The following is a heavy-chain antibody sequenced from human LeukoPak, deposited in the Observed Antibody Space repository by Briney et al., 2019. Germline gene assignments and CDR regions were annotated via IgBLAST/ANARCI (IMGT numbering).Heavy chain of an antibody. J-gene: IGHJ6*02. CDR1: GFTFSSYA. CDR3: AKGQLVDYGMDV. CDR2: MSYDGGHK. V-gene: IGHV3-30*18. D-gene: IGHD2-15*01. Sequence: PGGSLSHSCAASGFTFSSYAMHWVRQAPGKGLEWVAVMSYDGGHKYYADSVKGRSTISRDNSKNTLYLQMNSLRAEDTAVYYCAKGQLVDYGMDVWAQGTTVTVSS.